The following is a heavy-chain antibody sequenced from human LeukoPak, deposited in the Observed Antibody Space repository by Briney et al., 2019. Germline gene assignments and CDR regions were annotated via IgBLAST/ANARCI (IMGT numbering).Heavy chain of an antibody. V-gene: IGHV1-2*05. CDR2: INPNSGGT. D-gene: IGHD1-26*01. J-gene: IGHJ4*02. CDR3: ARGPLSSPYYVE. Sequence: ASVKVSCKASGYTFTGYYMHWVRQAPGQGLEWMGRINPNSGGTNYAQKFQGRVTMTRDTSISTAYMELSRLRSDDTVVYYCARGPLSSPYYVEWGQGTLVTVSS. CDR1: GYTFTGYY.